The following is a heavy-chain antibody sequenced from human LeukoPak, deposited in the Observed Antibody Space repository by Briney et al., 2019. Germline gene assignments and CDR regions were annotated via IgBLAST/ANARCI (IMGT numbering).Heavy chain of an antibody. CDR3: AKEPDSRGQKPKYCFDY. V-gene: IGHV3-30*18. Sequence: GALRLSCPASGLTFSNSAIHWAGQPQGKGLEWVAVLKYDGVIKYYPDSVKGRFTNFRDNFKNTLYLQMNSLRIHDTAVYYCAKEPDSRGQKPKYCFDYWGQGPLVTVSS. CDR1: GLTFSNSA. J-gene: IGHJ4*02. D-gene: IGHD3-22*01. CDR2: LKYDGVIK.